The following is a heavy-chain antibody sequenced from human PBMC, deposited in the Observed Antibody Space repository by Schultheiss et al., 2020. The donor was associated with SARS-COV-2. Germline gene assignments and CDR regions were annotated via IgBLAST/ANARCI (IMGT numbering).Heavy chain of an antibody. D-gene: IGHD4-17*01. V-gene: IGHV1-2*04. Sequence: ASVKVSCKASGYNFTGYYMHWVRQAPGEGLEWMGWINPNSGGTNYAQKFQGWVTMTRDTSISTAYMELSRLRSDDTAVYYCARVPLHNPGDYVYNWFDPWGQGTLVTVSS. CDR1: GYNFTGYY. CDR3: ARVPLHNPGDYVYNWFDP. CDR2: INPNSGGT. J-gene: IGHJ5*02.